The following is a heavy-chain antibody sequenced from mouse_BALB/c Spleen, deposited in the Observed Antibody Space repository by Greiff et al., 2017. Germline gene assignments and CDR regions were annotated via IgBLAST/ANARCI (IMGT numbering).Heavy chain of an antibody. V-gene: IGHV5-6-4*01. Sequence: EVQGVESGGGLVKPGGSLKLSCAASGFTFSSYTMSWVRQTLEKRLEWVATISSGGSYTYYPDSVKGRFTISRDNAKNTLYLQMSSLKSEDTAMYYCTREERRGDFAYWGQGTLVTVSA. CDR1: GFTFSSYT. CDR2: ISSGGSYT. J-gene: IGHJ3*01. D-gene: IGHD2-12*01. CDR3: TREERRGDFAY.